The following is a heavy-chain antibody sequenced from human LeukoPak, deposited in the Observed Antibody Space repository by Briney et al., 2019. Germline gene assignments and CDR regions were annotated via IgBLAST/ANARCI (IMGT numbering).Heavy chain of an antibody. CDR2: ISRSSNYI. Sequence: PGGSLRLSCAASGFSFSSYTMNWVRQAPGKGLEWVSCISRSSNYIYYADSVKGRFTISRDNAKKSLFLQMNSLRAEDTAVYYCARDSGSRGWFDPWGQGTLVTVSS. CDR1: GFSFSSYT. D-gene: IGHD1-26*01. J-gene: IGHJ5*02. CDR3: ARDSGSRGWFDP. V-gene: IGHV3-21*01.